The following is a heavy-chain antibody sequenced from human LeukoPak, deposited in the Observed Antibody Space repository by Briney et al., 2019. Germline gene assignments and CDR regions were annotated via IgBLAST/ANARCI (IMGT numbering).Heavy chain of an antibody. CDR1: GFTLSNYN. J-gene: IGHJ5*02. V-gene: IGHV3-30*02. D-gene: IGHD3-22*01. Sequence: PGGSLRLSCVVSGFTLSNYNMHWVRQIPGKGLEWLAFSLFDGSSTKYADSVKGRFTISRDNAKNTLNLQMNSLRAEDTAVYYCARDLGQYYDTSDNWFDPWGQGTLVTVSS. CDR3: ARDLGQYYDTSDNWFDP. CDR2: SLFDGSST.